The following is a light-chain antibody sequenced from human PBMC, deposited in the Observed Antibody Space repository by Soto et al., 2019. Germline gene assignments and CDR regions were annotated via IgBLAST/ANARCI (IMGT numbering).Light chain of an antibody. Sequence: DIVMTQSPDSLSVSLGERATINCKSSQSVLYSSNNKNYLAWYLQKPGQSPQLLIYLGSHRASGVPDRFSGSGSGTDFTLKISRVEAEDFGTYYCMQALQSLTFGQGTRLEIK. J-gene: IGKJ5*01. CDR3: MQALQSLT. CDR2: LGS. CDR1: QSVLYSSNNKNY. V-gene: IGKV4-1*01.